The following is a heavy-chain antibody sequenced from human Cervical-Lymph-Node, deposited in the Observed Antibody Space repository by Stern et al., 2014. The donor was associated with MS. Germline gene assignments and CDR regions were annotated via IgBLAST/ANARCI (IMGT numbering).Heavy chain of an antibody. J-gene: IGHJ4*02. CDR1: GYNFATYW. Sequence: VQLVQSGAEVKKPGESLKISCQGSGYNFATYWIGWVRQMPGRGLEWMGLIYPVDSDTRYSPSFQGQVTISADKSTSTAYLQWSSLKASDTAMYYCTRGYWNDIRKYWGQGTLVTVSS. CDR2: IYPVDSDT. D-gene: IGHD1-1*01. V-gene: IGHV5-51*01. CDR3: TRGYWNDIRKY.